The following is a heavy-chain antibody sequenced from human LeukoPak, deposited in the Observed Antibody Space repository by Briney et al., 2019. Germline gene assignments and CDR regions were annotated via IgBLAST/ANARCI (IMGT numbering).Heavy chain of an antibody. CDR2: MNPNSGRT. Sequence: ASVKVSCKASGYTLTSYDINWVRQATGQGLEWMGWMNPNSGRTGYSQKFQGRITITRNTSISTAYMELSSLRSEDTAVYYCTREAPSRYFDYWGLGTLVTVSS. V-gene: IGHV1-8*01. D-gene: IGHD6-6*01. J-gene: IGHJ4*02. CDR1: GYTLTSYD. CDR3: TREAPSRYFDY.